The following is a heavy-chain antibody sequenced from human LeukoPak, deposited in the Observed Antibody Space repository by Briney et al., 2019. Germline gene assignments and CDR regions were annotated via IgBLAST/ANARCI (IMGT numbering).Heavy chain of an antibody. D-gene: IGHD3-22*01. CDR3: ASYDYYDSSFQH. V-gene: IGHV4-39*01. J-gene: IGHJ1*01. Sequence: PSETLSLTCTVSGGSISSYYWGWIRQPPGKGLEWIGSIYYSGSTYYNPSLKGRVTISVDTSKNQFSLKLSSVTAADTAAYYCASYDYYDSSFQHWGQGALVTVSS. CDR1: GGSISSYY. CDR2: IYYSGST.